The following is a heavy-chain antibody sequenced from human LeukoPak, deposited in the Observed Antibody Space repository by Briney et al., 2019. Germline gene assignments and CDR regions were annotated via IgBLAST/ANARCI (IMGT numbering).Heavy chain of an antibody. CDR1: GYTFTSYG. D-gene: IGHD6-19*01. CDR3: AKGSGWYGVIDY. CDR2: MNPNSGNT. V-gene: IGHV1-8*02. J-gene: IGHJ4*02. Sequence: GASVKVSCKASGYTFTSYGISWVRQAPGQGLEWMGWMNPNSGNTGYAQKFQGRVTMTRNTSISTAYMELSSLRSEDTAVYYCAKGSGWYGVIDYWGQGTLVTVSS.